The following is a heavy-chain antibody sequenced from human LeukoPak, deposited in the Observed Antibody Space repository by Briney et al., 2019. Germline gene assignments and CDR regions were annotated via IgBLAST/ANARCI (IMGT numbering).Heavy chain of an antibody. V-gene: IGHV1-18*01. D-gene: IGHD3-9*01. CDR2: ISAYNGNT. CDR1: GYTFTSDG. CDR3: ARDRPNYDILTGYFYYFDY. J-gene: IGHJ4*02. Sequence: ASVKVSCKASGYTFTSDGISRVRQAPGQGLEWMGWISAYNGNTNYAQKLQGRVTMTTDTSTSTAYMELRSLRSDDTAVYYCARDRPNYDILTGYFYYFDYWGQGTLVTVSS.